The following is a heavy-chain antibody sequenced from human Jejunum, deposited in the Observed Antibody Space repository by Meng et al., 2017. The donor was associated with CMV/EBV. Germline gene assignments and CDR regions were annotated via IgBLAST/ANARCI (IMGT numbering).Heavy chain of an antibody. CDR2: IGGSSDYT. V-gene: IGHV3-23*01. J-gene: IGHJ4*02. CDR1: GLTFSSYA. Sequence: GLTFSSYAMTWVRHAPGKGLEWVSTIGGSSDYTNYADPVKGRFTISRDNSRNTLYLHMNSLRAEDTAIYYCAASSTHGMYVDRIYWGQGMRVTVSS. CDR3: AASSTHGMYVDRIY. D-gene: IGHD2-2*01.